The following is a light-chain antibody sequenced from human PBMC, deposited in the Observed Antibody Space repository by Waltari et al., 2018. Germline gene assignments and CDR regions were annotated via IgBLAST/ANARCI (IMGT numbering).Light chain of an antibody. J-gene: IGLJ1*01. CDR1: TFTLASNT. CDR2: STN. CDR3: AAWDDRLHGYV. V-gene: IGLV1-44*01. Sequence: QSVLTQPPSASGTPGQRVTISCSGRTFTLASNTVSWFQQVPNMAPQLLISSTNQRPSGVPERFSGSKSGTSASLAISGLQSDDEADYYCAAWDDRLHGYVFGPGTRVTV.